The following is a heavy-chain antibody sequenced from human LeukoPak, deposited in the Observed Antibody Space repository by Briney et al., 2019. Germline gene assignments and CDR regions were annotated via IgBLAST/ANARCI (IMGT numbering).Heavy chain of an antibody. J-gene: IGHJ3*02. Sequence: SVKVSCKASGGTFSSYAISWVRQAPGQGLEWMGRIIPILGIANYAQKFQGRVTITADKSTSTAYMELSSLRSEDTAVYYCARVGSAGAFDIWGQGTMVTVSS. D-gene: IGHD3-16*01. CDR1: GGTFSSYA. V-gene: IGHV1-69*04. CDR3: ARVGSAGAFDI. CDR2: IIPILGIA.